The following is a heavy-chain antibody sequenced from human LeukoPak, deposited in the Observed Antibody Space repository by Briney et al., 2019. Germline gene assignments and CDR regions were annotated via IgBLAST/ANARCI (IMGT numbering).Heavy chain of an antibody. CDR1: GFTFDDYA. Sequence: GRSLRLSCAASGFTFDDYAMHLVRQAPGKGLEWVSGISWNSGSIGYADSVKGRFTISRDNAKNSLYLQMNSLRAEDMALYYCAKGLTYYDILTGFDYWGQGTLVTVSS. J-gene: IGHJ4*02. D-gene: IGHD3-9*01. CDR3: AKGLTYYDILTGFDY. V-gene: IGHV3-9*03. CDR2: ISWNSGSI.